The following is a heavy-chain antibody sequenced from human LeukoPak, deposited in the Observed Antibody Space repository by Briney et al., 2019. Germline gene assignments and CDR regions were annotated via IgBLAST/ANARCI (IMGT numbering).Heavy chain of an antibody. CDR2: ITWNGGST. CDR1: GFTFDDYG. D-gene: IGHD3-9*01. J-gene: IGHJ4*02. Sequence: GGSLRLSCAASGFTFDDYGMSWVRQAPGKGLEWVSGITWNGGSTGYVDSVKGRFTISRDNAKNSLYLQMNSLRAEDTAVYYCARDDILTGYPTPFDYWGQGTLVTVSS. CDR3: ARDDILTGYPTPFDY. V-gene: IGHV3-20*04.